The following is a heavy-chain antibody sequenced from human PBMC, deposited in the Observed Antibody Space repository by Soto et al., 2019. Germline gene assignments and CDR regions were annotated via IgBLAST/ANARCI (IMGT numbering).Heavy chain of an antibody. J-gene: IGHJ6*03. CDR3: ATTRTNYGVPYYMDV. Sequence: GGSLRLSCAASGFTFSSYSMNWVRQAPGKGLEWVSSISSSGSSTYYADSVKGRFTISRDNSKNTLYLQMNSLRAEDTAVYYCATTRTNYGVPYYMDVWGKGTTVTVSS. CDR2: ISSSGSST. CDR1: GFTFSSYS. D-gene: IGHD4-17*01. V-gene: IGHV3-23*01.